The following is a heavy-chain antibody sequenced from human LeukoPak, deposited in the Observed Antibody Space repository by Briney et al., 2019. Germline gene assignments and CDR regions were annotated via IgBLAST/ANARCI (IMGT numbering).Heavy chain of an antibody. Sequence: PSETLSLTCTVSGGSISSSSYSWGWIRQPPGKGLEWIGSIYYSGSTYYNPSLKSRVTISVDTSKNQFSLKLSSVTAADTAVYYCARLPPSSSIWGQGTLVTVSS. V-gene: IGHV4-39*01. CDR1: GGSISSSSYS. D-gene: IGHD6-13*01. J-gene: IGHJ4*02. CDR3: ARLPPSSSI. CDR2: IYYSGST.